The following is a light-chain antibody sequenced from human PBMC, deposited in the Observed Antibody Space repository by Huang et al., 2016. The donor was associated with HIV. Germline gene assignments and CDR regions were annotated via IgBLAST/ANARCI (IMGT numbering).Light chain of an antibody. CDR1: QSVVYSSNNKNY. CDR2: GAS. J-gene: IGKJ3*01. CDR3: QQYYSTPPVT. Sequence: DIVMTQSPDSLAVSLGERATINCKSSQSVVYSSNNKNYLSWYQQKPGQPPKLLIYGASTRESGVPDRVSGSGSGTDFTLTISSLQAEDVAVYYCQQYYSTPPVTFGPGTKVDIK. V-gene: IGKV4-1*01.